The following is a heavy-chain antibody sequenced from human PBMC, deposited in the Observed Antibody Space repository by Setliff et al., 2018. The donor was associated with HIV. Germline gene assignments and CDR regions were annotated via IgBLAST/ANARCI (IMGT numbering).Heavy chain of an antibody. Sequence: SETLSLTCTVSGGSISAYFWTWIRQPAGKGLEWIGRIYSGGSTNYNPSLNSRVTMSVDTSKNQLSLKLNSVTAADTAVYYCARDLPDLTGRSLDPWGQGTLVTVSS. J-gene: IGHJ5*02. D-gene: IGHD7-27*01. CDR3: ARDLPDLTGRSLDP. CDR2: IYSGGST. CDR1: GGSISAYF. V-gene: IGHV4-4*07.